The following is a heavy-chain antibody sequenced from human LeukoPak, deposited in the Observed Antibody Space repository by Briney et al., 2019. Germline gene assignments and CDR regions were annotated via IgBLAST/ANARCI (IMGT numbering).Heavy chain of an antibody. CDR1: GFTFSSYA. V-gene: IGHV3-23*01. Sequence: GGSLRLSCVASGFTFSSYAVSWVRQAPGRGLGWVSTISGSGDNTNYVDSVKGRFTISRDNSKNTLYLQMNSLRAEDTAVYYCAKLMTYYYDTSGLRGAFDIWGQGTMVTASS. CDR2: ISGSGDNT. CDR3: AKLMTYYYDTSGLRGAFDI. D-gene: IGHD3-22*01. J-gene: IGHJ3*02.